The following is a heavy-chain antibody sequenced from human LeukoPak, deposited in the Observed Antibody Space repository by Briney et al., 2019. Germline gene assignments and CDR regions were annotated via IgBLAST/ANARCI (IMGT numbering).Heavy chain of an antibody. CDR1: GYTFTSYD. CDR2: MNPNSGNT. V-gene: IGHV1-8*01. Sequence: ASVKVSCKASGYTFTSYDINWVRQATGQGLEWMGWMNPNSGNTGYAQKFQGRVTMTRNTSISTAYMELSSLRSEDTAVYYCAREYDLRYFDRTYYYYGMDVWGQGTTVTVSS. J-gene: IGHJ6*02. D-gene: IGHD3-9*01. CDR3: AREYDLRYFDRTYYYYGMDV.